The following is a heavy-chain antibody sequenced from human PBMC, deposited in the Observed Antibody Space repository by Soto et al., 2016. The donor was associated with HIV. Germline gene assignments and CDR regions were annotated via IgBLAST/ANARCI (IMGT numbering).Heavy chain of an antibody. Sequence: QVQLVQTGAEVKKPGASVKVSCKASGYTFTGYYIHWVRQAPGQGLEWMGWINPSSGDTNYAQNFQGRVTMTRDTSIRTAYMELSSLRSDDTAIYYCARVATYHAFDIWGQGTMVTVSS. D-gene: IGHD1-26*01. V-gene: IGHV1-2*02. CDR2: INPSSGDT. CDR3: ARVATYHAFDI. J-gene: IGHJ3*02. CDR1: GYTFTGYY.